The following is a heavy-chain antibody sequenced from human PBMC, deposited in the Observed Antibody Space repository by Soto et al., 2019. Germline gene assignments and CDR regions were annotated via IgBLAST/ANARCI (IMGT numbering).Heavy chain of an antibody. Sequence: SETLSLTCTVSGGSISSGGYYWSWIRQHPGKGLEWIGYIYYSGSTYYNPSLKSRVTISVDTSKNQFSLKLSSVTAADTAVYYGESEGDYYDSSVPEGIWGQGTMVTVSS. CDR2: IYYSGST. CDR3: ESEGDYYDSSVPEGI. J-gene: IGHJ3*02. V-gene: IGHV4-31*03. CDR1: GGSISSGGYY. D-gene: IGHD3-22*01.